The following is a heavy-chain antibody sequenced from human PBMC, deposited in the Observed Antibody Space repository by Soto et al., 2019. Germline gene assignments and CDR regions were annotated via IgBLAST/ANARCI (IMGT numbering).Heavy chain of an antibody. V-gene: IGHV3-11*06. CDR2: ISSSSSYT. CDR1: GFTFSDYY. CDR3: ARDRWEKRLNKYSTLPNDAFDI. D-gene: IGHD6-6*01. J-gene: IGHJ3*02. Sequence: PGGSLRLSCAASGFTFSDYYMSWIRQAPGKGLEWVSYISSSSSYTNYADSVKGRFTISRDNAKNSLYLQMNSLRAEDTAVYYCARDRWEKRLNKYSTLPNDAFDIWGQGTMVTVSS.